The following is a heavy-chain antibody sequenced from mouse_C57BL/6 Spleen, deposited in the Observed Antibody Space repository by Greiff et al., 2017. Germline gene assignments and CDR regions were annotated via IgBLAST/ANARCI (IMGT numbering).Heavy chain of an antibody. Sequence: QVQLQQPGAELVKPGASVKLSCKASGYTFTSYWMHWVKQRPGQGLEWIGMIHPNSGSTNYNEKFKSKATLTVDKSSSTAYMQLSSLTSEASAVYYCAHYGGYYDYAMDCWRQGASVTVSS. V-gene: IGHV1-64*01. CDR1: GYTFTSYW. D-gene: IGHD2-3*01. CDR3: AHYGGYYDYAMDC. CDR2: IHPNSGST. J-gene: IGHJ4*01.